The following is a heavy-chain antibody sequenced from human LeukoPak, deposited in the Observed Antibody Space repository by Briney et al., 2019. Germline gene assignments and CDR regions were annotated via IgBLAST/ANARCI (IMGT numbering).Heavy chain of an antibody. CDR3: ARCDPRYSYGYIDS. D-gene: IGHD5-18*01. CDR1: GIIVSSNY. V-gene: IGHV3-66*01. CDR2: VYSGGQT. Sequence: GGSLRLSCAASGIIVSSNYMRWVRQVPGKGLEWVSVVYSGGQTHYTDSVEGRFTISRDNSKNTLYLHMNNLRAEDTAVYYCARCDPRYSYGYIDSWGQGTLVTVSS. J-gene: IGHJ5*01.